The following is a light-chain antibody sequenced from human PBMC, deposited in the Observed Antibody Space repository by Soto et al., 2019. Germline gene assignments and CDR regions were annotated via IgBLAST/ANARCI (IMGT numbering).Light chain of an antibody. Sequence: DIQMTQSPSTLSASVGDRVTITCRASQSISSWLAWYQQKPGKAPKLLIYKASSLESGVPSRFSGSGSGTEFTLPISSLQPDDFANYYCQQYNSYSKNFGQGTRLEIK. V-gene: IGKV1-5*03. CDR2: KAS. J-gene: IGKJ5*01. CDR1: QSISSW. CDR3: QQYNSYSKN.